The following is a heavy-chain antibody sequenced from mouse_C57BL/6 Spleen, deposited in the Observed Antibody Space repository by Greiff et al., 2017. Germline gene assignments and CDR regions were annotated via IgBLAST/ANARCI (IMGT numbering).Heavy chain of an antibody. D-gene: IGHD2-1*01. V-gene: IGHV5-9*01. Sequence: DVKLVESGGGLVKPGGSLKLSCAASGFTFSSYTMSWVRQTPEKRLEWVATISGGGGNTYYPDSVKGRFTISRDNAKNTLYLQMSSLRSEDTALYYCARHNGNLFAYWGQGTLVTVSA. CDR2: ISGGGGNT. J-gene: IGHJ3*01. CDR1: GFTFSSYT. CDR3: ARHNGNLFAY.